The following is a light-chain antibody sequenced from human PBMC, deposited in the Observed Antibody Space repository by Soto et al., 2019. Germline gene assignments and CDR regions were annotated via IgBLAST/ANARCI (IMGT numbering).Light chain of an antibody. J-gene: IGLJ1*01. CDR2: QDS. CDR1: KVGDKY. Sequence: SYELTQPPSVSVSPGQTASITCSGDKVGDKYVCWYHQKPGQSPVLVIYQDSKRPSGIPERFSGSHSGNTATLTISGTQPVDEAEYYCLPWYRSTGVFGTGTKLTVL. V-gene: IGLV3-1*01. CDR3: LPWYRSTGV.